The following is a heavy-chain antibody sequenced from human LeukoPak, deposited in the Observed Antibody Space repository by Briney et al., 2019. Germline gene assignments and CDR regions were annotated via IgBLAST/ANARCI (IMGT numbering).Heavy chain of an antibody. CDR1: GFTFNNAW. V-gene: IGHV3-15*01. CDR3: TTALNYYGSGSYYTPFDY. CDR2: IKSKADGGTT. D-gene: IGHD3-10*01. J-gene: IGHJ4*02. Sequence: GGSLRLSCAASGFTFNNAWMSWVRQAPGKGLEWVGRIKSKADGGTTDYAAPVKGRFTISRDDSKNTLYLQMNSLKTEDTAVYYCTTALNYYGSGSYYTPFDYWGQGTLVTVSS.